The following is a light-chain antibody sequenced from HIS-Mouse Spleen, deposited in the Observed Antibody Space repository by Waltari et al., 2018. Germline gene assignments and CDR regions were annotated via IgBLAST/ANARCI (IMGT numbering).Light chain of an antibody. CDR3: QAWDSSTYV. CDR1: QLGDKY. V-gene: IGLV3-1*01. J-gene: IGLJ1*01. Sequence: SYELTQPPSVSVSPGQTASITCSGDQLGDKYACWYQQKPGQSPVLVISQDSRRLSGIPERLSVSNSGNTANMTISGTRAMHEADYYCQAWDSSTYVFGTGTKVTVL. CDR2: QDS.